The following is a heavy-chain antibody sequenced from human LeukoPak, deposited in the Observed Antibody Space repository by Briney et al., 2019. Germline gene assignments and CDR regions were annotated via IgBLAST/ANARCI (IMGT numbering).Heavy chain of an antibody. CDR2: ISYDGSNK. V-gene: IGHV3-30*03. Sequence: GGSLRLSCAASGFTFSSYGMHWVRQAPGKGLEWVAVISYDGSNKYYADSVKGRFTISRDNSKNTLYLQMNSLRAEDTAVYYCARDGGSGSYYNNWFDPWGQGTLVTVSS. CDR1: GFTFSSYG. D-gene: IGHD3-10*01. CDR3: ARDGGSGSYYNNWFDP. J-gene: IGHJ5*02.